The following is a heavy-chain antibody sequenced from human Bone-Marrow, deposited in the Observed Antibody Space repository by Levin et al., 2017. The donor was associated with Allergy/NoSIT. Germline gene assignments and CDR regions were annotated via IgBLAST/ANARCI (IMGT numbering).Heavy chain of an antibody. CDR1: GFTFSSHW. Sequence: GESLKISCAASGFTFSSHWMTWVRQAPGKGLEWVANIKQDGSEIHYVDSVKGRFTISRDNANNLLSLQMNSLRAEDTALYYCARGAAAVAESYFDPWGQGTLVTVSS. CDR3: ARGAAAVAESYFDP. CDR2: IKQDGSEI. J-gene: IGHJ5*02. D-gene: IGHD2-2*01. V-gene: IGHV3-7*03.